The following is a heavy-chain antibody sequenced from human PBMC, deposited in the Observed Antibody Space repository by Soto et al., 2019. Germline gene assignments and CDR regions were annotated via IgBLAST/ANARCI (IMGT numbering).Heavy chain of an antibody. CDR1: GFTFSMYG. Sequence: QVQLVESGGGVVQPGSSLRLSCAASGFTFSMYGMHWVRQAPGKGLEWVGVIYSDGSHQYYGDSVKGRFTISRDNSNKMVYLQMTGLRVDDSALYYCARDRRVIPDADMDYWGQGVLVTVSS. CDR2: IYSDGSHQ. V-gene: IGHV3-30*03. J-gene: IGHJ4*02. CDR3: ARDRRVIPDADMDY. D-gene: IGHD2-21*01.